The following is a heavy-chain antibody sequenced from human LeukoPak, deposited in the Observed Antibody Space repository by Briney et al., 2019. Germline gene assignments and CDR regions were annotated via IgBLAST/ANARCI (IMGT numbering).Heavy chain of an antibody. J-gene: IGHJ1*01. Sequence: PGGSLRLSCAASGFTFSSYWMSWVRQAPGKGLEWVANIKQDGSEKYYVDSVKGRFTISRDNAKNSLYLQMNSLRAEDTAVYYCARRGSSSWAEYFQHWGQGTLVTVSS. CDR1: GFTFSSYW. CDR2: IKQDGSEK. V-gene: IGHV3-7*01. CDR3: ARRGSSSWAEYFQH. D-gene: IGHD6-13*01.